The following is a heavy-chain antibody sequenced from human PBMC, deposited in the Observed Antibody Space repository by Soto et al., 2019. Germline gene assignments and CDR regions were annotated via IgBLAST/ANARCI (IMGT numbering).Heavy chain of an antibody. CDR1: GGTFSSYA. V-gene: IGHV1-69*13. D-gene: IGHD3-22*01. J-gene: IGHJ3*02. Sequence: SVKVSCKASGGTFSSYAISCVRQAPGQGLEWMGGIIPIFGTANYAQKFQGRVTITADESTSTAYMELSSLRSEDTAVYYCARSGYYYVSAFDIWGQGTMVTVSS. CDR3: ARSGYYYVSAFDI. CDR2: IIPIFGTA.